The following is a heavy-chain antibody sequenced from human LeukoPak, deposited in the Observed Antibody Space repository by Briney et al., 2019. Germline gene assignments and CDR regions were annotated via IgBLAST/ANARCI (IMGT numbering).Heavy chain of an antibody. Sequence: GGSLRLSCAASGFTFSNYAMTWVRQAPGKGLEWVSGIRGSGGSTYYADSVKGRFTISRDNSKNTLYLQMNSLRAEDTAVYYCARQDYGDYYYYGMGVWGQGTTVTVSS. V-gene: IGHV3-23*01. CDR2: IRGSGGST. J-gene: IGHJ6*02. CDR1: GFTFSNYA. D-gene: IGHD4-17*01. CDR3: ARQDYGDYYYYGMGV.